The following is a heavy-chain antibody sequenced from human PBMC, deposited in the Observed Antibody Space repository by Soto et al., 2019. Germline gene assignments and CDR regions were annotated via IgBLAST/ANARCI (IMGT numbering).Heavy chain of an antibody. CDR2: IYYSGST. CDR1: GCSISSSSYY. Sequence: SETLSLSCTVSGCSISSSSYYWGWIRQPPGKGLEWIGSIYYSGSTYYNPSLKSRVTISVDTSKNQFSLKLSSVTAADTAVYYCARHQSHSSSYVDPWGQGTLVTVSS. D-gene: IGHD6-13*01. J-gene: IGHJ5*02. V-gene: IGHV4-39*01. CDR3: ARHQSHSSSYVDP.